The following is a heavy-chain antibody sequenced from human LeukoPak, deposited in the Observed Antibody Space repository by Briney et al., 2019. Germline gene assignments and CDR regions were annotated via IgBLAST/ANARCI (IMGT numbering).Heavy chain of an antibody. CDR1: GFTFSDYW. CDR2: IKEDGSEK. Sequence: PGGSLRLSCAASGFTFSDYWMSWVRQAPGKGLEWVANIKEDGSEKYYVDSVKGLFTISRDNAKNSLYLQMNSLRAEDTAVYYCQRDFYGYWGQGILVTVSS. D-gene: IGHD2/OR15-2a*01. J-gene: IGHJ4*02. CDR3: QRDFYGY. V-gene: IGHV3-7*04.